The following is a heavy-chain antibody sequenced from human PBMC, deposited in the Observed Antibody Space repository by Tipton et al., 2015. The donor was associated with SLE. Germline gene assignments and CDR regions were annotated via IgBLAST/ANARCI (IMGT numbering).Heavy chain of an antibody. D-gene: IGHD6-25*01. CDR2: IYYSGST. CDR3: ARRRAATGLFSERGWFDP. V-gene: IGHV4-39*01. J-gene: IGHJ5*02. CDR1: GGSISSSSYY. Sequence: TLSLTCTVSGGSISSSSYYWGWIRQPPGKGLEWIGNIYYSGSTYYNPSLKSRVTISVDTSKNQFSLKLSSVTAAGTAVYYCARRRAATGLFSERGWFDPWGQGPRSPSPQ.